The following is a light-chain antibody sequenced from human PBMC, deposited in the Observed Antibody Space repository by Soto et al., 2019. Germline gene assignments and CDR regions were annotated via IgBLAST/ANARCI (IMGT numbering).Light chain of an antibody. Sequence: DIQLTQSPSTLSASVGDRVTITCRASQTITNLLAWFQQKPGKAPEILIYKASSLQSGVPSRFSGSGSGTEFTLTISSLQTDDYATYYCLQYYDYRTFGQGTKVDIX. CDR1: QTITNL. J-gene: IGKJ1*01. CDR3: LQYYDYRT. V-gene: IGKV1-5*03. CDR2: KAS.